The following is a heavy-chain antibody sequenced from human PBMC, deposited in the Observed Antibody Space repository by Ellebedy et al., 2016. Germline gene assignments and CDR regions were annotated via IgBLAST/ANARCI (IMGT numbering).Heavy chain of an antibody. D-gene: IGHD6-13*01. Sequence: GESLKISCAASKFTFSSYWMHWVRQAPGKGLVWVARINTDGSSTTYADSVKGRFTISRDNAKNTMYLQMSSLRAEDTAVYFCARAAYSSSWFDMYFDLWGRGALVTVSS. CDR3: ARAAYSSSWFDMYFDL. V-gene: IGHV3-74*03. CDR1: KFTFSSYW. J-gene: IGHJ2*01. CDR2: INTDGSST.